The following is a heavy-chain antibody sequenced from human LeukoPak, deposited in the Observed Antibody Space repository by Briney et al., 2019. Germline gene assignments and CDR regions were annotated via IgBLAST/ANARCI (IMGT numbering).Heavy chain of an antibody. V-gene: IGHV3-11*01. Sequence: TGGSLRLSCAASGFTFSDYYMSWIRQAPGKELEWVSYISSSGSTIYYADSVKGRFTISRDNAKNSLYLQMNSLRAEDTAVYYCARDPIAAAGLFDYWGQGTLVTVSS. J-gene: IGHJ4*02. D-gene: IGHD6-13*01. CDR1: GFTFSDYY. CDR2: ISSSGSTI. CDR3: ARDPIAAAGLFDY.